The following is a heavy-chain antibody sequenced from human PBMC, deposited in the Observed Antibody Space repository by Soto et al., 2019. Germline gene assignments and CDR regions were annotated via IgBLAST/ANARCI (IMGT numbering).Heavy chain of an antibody. J-gene: IGHJ6*02. CDR1: GYSFTSYW. V-gene: IGHV5-10-1*01. CDR3: ASHRITGATDYYYGMDV. D-gene: IGHD1-20*01. CDR2: IDPSDSYT. Sequence: GESRKISCKGSGYSFTSYWIGWVRQMPGKGLEWMGRIDPSDSYTNYSPSFQGHVTISADKSISTAYLQWSSLKASDTAMYYCASHRITGATDYYYGMDVWGQGTTVTVSS.